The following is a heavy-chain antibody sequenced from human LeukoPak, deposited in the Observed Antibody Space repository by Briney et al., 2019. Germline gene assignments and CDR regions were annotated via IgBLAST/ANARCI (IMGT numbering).Heavy chain of an antibody. V-gene: IGHV4-59*08. Sequence: SETLSLTCTVSGGSISSYYWSWIRQPPGKGLEWIGYIYYSGSTHYNPSLKSRVTISVDTSKNHFSLELSSVTAADTAVYYCARHRTTSSWYSPFDYWGQGTLVTVSS. CDR2: IYYSGST. CDR1: GGSISSYY. D-gene: IGHD6-13*01. CDR3: ARHRTTSSWYSPFDY. J-gene: IGHJ4*02.